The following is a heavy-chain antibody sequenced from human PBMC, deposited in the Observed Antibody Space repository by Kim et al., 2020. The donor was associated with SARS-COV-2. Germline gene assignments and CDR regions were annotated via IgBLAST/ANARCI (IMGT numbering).Heavy chain of an antibody. CDR3: ARSVFGDNY. D-gene: IGHD3-10*02. CDR2: INQDGSES. Sequence: GGSLRLSCAASGFTFSHDWMTWVRQAPGKGLEWVANINQDGSESYYVDSVKGRFTISRDNAKNSLYLQMNSRRVEDTAVYYCARSVFGDNYWGQGTLVSVPS. CDR1: GFTFSHDW. V-gene: IGHV3-7*01. J-gene: IGHJ4*02.